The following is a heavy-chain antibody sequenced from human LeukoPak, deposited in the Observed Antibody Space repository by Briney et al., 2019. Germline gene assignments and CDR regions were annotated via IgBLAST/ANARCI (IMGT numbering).Heavy chain of an antibody. CDR2: FDPEDGET. V-gene: IGHV1-24*01. J-gene: IGHJ4*02. CDR1: GYTLTELS. D-gene: IGHD3-10*01. Sequence: ASVTVSCKVSGYTLTELSMHWVRQAPGKGLEWMGGFDPEDGETIYAQKFQGRVTMTEDTSTDTAYMELSSLRCEDTAVYYCATGSRSVLPWFGEFDYWGQGTLVTVSS. CDR3: ATGSRSVLPWFGEFDY.